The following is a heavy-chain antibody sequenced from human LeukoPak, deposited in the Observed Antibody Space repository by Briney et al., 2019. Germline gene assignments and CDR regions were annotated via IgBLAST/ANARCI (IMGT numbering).Heavy chain of an antibody. CDR3: ARTYGYCSGGSCYKNWFDP. Sequence: SETLSLTCTVSGGSISSGGYYWSWIRQHPGKGLEWIGYIYYSGSTYYNPSFESRVTISVDTSKNQFYLKLSSVTAADTAVYYCARTYGYCSGGSCYKNWFDPWGQGTLVTVSS. V-gene: IGHV4-31*03. CDR1: GGSISSGGYY. J-gene: IGHJ5*02. D-gene: IGHD2-15*01. CDR2: IYYSGST.